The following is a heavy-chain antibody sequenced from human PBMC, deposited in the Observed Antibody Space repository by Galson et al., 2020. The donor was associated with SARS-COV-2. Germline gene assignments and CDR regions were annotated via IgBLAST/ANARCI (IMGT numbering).Heavy chain of an antibody. CDR3: ARKIYYYYYMDV. CDR1: GGAFSGYY. V-gene: IGHV4-34*01. J-gene: IGHJ6*03. CDR2: INHSGST. Sequence: GSLRLSCDVYGGAFSGYYWIWIRQTPGKGLEWIGEINHSGSTNYNPALHSRVSLSVDTSKNQFSLKLNSVTAADTAVYYCARKIYYYYYMDVWGKGTSVTVSS.